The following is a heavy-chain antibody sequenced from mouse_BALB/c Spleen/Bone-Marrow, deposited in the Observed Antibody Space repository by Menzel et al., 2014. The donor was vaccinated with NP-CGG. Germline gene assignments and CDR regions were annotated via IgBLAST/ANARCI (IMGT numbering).Heavy chain of an antibody. V-gene: IGHV1S22*01. J-gene: IGHJ3*01. D-gene: IGHD2-4*01. CDR2: IYPGSGST. CDR3: TKGLPSAY. CDR1: GYTFTSYW. Sequence: LQQSGSELVRPGASVKLSCKASGYTFTSYWMPWVKQRPGQGLEWIGNIYPGSGSTNYDEKFKSKATLTVDTSSSTAYMQLSSLTSEDSAVYYCTKGLPSAYWGQGTLVTVSA.